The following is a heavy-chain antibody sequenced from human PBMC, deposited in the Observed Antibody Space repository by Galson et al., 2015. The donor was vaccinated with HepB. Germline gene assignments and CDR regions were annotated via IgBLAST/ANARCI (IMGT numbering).Heavy chain of an antibody. CDR2: ISSDGSTT. J-gene: IGHJ5*02. D-gene: IGHD4-17*01. CDR3: ARDGEYDYGDYIDP. V-gene: IGHV3-74*01. CDR1: GFTFSSYW. Sequence: SLRLSCAASGFTFSSYWMHWVRQAPGKGLVWVSRISSDGSTTSYADFVKGRFTISRDNAKNTLYLQMNSLRAEDTAVYYCARDGEYDYGDYIDPWGQGT.